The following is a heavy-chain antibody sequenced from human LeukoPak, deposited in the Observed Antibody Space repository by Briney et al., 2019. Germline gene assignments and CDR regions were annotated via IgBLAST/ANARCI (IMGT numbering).Heavy chain of an antibody. V-gene: IGHV4-30-2*01. CDR1: GGSISSGGYS. J-gene: IGHJ4*02. CDR3: ARDRGYSSGWYYFDY. Sequence: PSQTLSLTCAVSGGSISSGGYSWSWIRQPPGKGLEWIGYIYHSGSTYYNPSLKSRVTISVDRSKNRFSLKLSSVTAADTAVYYCARDRGYSSGWYYFDYWGQGTLVTVSS. D-gene: IGHD6-19*01. CDR2: IYHSGST.